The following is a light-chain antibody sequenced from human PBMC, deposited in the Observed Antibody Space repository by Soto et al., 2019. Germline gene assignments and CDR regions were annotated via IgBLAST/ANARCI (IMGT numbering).Light chain of an antibody. CDR1: QSISSY. V-gene: IGKV1-39*01. J-gene: IGKJ4*01. CDR2: AAS. Sequence: DIPMTQSPSSLSASVGDRVTITCRASQSISSYLNWYQQKPGKAPKLLIYAASSLQSGVPSRFSGSGSGTDFTLTISSLQPEDFATYYCQQSYSPRRLTFGGGTKVDI. CDR3: QQSYSPRRLT.